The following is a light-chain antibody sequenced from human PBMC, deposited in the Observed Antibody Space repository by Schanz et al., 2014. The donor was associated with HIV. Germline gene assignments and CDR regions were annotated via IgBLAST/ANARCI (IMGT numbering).Light chain of an antibody. J-gene: IGLJ2*01. CDR1: SSDVGGYNY. CDR2: DVS. Sequence: QSALTQPRSVSGSPGQSVTISCTGTSSDVGGYNYVSWYRQYPGKAPQLLIYDVSNRPSGVSNRFSGSKSGNTASLTISGLQADDEADYYCRSFVGSATPLFGGGTKLTVL. V-gene: IGLV2-11*01. CDR3: RSFVGSATPL.